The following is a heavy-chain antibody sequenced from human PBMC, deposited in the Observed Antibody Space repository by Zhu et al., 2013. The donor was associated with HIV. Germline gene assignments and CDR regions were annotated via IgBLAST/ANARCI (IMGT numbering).Heavy chain of an antibody. D-gene: IGHD3-22*01. CDR1: GYTFTSYG. CDR2: ISAYNGNT. J-gene: IGHJ3*02. Sequence: QVQLVQSGAEVKKPGASVKVSCKASGYTFTSYGISWVRQAPGQGLEWMGWISAYNGNTNYAQKLQGRVTMTTDTSTSTAYMELRSLRSDDTAVYYCARDASDYYDSSGYHATVPNAFVYLGPKGQWSPSLQ. V-gene: IGHV1-18*04. CDR3: ARDASDYYDSSGYHATVPNAFVY.